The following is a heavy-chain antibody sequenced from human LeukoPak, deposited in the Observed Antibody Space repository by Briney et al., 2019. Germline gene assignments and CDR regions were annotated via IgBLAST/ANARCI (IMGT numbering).Heavy chain of an antibody. CDR2: ISGDGGST. D-gene: IGHD1-26*01. V-gene: IGHV3-43*02. J-gene: IGHJ6*03. Sequence: PGGSLRLSCAASGFTFDDYAMHWVHQAPGKGLEWVSLISGDGGSTYYADSVKGRFTISRDNSKNSLYLQMNSLRTEDTALYYCAKDGSLGMWELLRSGYYYYMDVWGKGTTVTVSS. CDR3: AKDGSLGMWELLRSGYYYYMDV. CDR1: GFTFDDYA.